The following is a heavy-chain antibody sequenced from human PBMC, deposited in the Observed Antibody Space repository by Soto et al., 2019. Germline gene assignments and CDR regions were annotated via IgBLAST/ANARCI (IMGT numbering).Heavy chain of an antibody. Sequence: PSETLSLTCAVYGGSISSGGYSWSWIRQPPXKGLEWIGYIYHSGSTYYNPSLKSRVTISVDRSKNQFSLKPSSVTAADTAVYYCARDSGAAGTGYYYYGMDVWGQGTTVTVSS. CDR3: ARDSGAAGTGYYYYGMDV. CDR2: IYHSGST. J-gene: IGHJ6*02. V-gene: IGHV4-30-2*01. CDR1: GGSISSGGYS. D-gene: IGHD6-13*01.